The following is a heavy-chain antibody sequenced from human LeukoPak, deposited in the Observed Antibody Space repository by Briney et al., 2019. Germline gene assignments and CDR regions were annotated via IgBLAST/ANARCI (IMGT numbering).Heavy chain of an antibody. V-gene: IGHV4-31*03. J-gene: IGHJ4*02. CDR2: IYYSGST. CDR3: ARAALGYCSSTSCFNFDY. CDR1: GGSISSGGYY. D-gene: IGHD2-2*01. Sequence: SETLSLTCTVSGGSISSGGYYWSWVRQHPGKGLEWIGYIYYSGSTYYNPSLKSRVTISVDTSKNQFSLKLSSVTAADTAAYYCARAALGYCSSTSCFNFDYWGQGTLVTVSS.